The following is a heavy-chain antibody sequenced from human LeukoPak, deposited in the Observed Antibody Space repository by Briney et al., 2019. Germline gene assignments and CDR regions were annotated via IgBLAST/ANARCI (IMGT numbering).Heavy chain of an antibody. Sequence: SETLSLTCTVSGGSISSYYWSWIRQPAGKGLEWIGRIYTSGSTNYNPSLKSRVTMSVDTSKNQFSLKLSSVTAADPAVYYCASVGKAGAFDPWGQGTLVTVSS. V-gene: IGHV4-4*07. J-gene: IGHJ5*02. CDR3: ASVGKAGAFDP. CDR1: GGSISSYY. CDR2: IYTSGST. D-gene: IGHD6-13*01.